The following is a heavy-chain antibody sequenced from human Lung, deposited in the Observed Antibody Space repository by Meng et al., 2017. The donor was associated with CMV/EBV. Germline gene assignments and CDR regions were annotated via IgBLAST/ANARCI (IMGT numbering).Heavy chain of an antibody. V-gene: IGHV3-11*01. CDR2: ISSGGSTI. CDR3: SSDIWLYSSSWMVGQY. CDR1: GFTFRDYY. D-gene: IGHD6-13*01. Sequence: SCAASGFTFRDYYMSWIRQAPGKGLEWVSYISSGGSTIYYADPVKGGFTISRDNATNSLYLQMNSLRAEDTAVYYCSSDIWLYSSSWMVGQYWGQGXLVTVSS. J-gene: IGHJ1*01.